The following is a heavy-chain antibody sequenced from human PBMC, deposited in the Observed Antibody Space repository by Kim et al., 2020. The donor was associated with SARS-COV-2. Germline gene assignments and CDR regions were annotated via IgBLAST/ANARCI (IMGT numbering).Heavy chain of an antibody. V-gene: IGHV4-34*01. CDR2: INHSGST. CDR3: ARGLGRSGGSFDY. Sequence: SETLSLTCAVYGGSFSGYYWSWIRQPPGKGLEWIGEINHSGSTNYNPSLKSRVTISVDTSKNQFSLKLSSVTAADTAVYYCARGLGRSGGSFDYWGQGTLVTVSS. J-gene: IGHJ4*02. D-gene: IGHD2-15*01. CDR1: GGSFSGYY.